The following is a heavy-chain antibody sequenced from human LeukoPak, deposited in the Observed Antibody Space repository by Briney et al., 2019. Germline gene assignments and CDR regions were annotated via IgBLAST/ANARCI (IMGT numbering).Heavy chain of an antibody. J-gene: IGHJ4*02. CDR3: ARDLGLLWFGEFLDYFDY. CDR1: GYTFTSYG. D-gene: IGHD3-10*01. V-gene: IGHV1-18*01. CDR2: ISAYNGNT. Sequence: ASVKVSCKASGYTFTSYGISWVRQAPGQGLEWMGWISAYNGNTNYAQKLQGRVTMTTDTSTSTAYMELRSLRSDDTAVYYCARDLGLLWFGEFLDYFDYWGQGTLVTVSS.